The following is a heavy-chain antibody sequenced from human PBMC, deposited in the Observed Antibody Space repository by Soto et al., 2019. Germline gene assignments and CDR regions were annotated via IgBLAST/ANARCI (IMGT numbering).Heavy chain of an antibody. CDR1: GFTFSGYG. Sequence: PGGSLRLSCAASGFTFSGYGMHWVRQAPGKGLEWVAVISYDGSNKYYADSVKGRFTISRDNSKNTLYLQMNSLRAEDTAVYYCAKALYNVLVIPPSDYYYYGMDVWGQGTTVTVSS. J-gene: IGHJ6*02. CDR3: AKALYNVLVIPPSDYYYYGMDV. D-gene: IGHD3-22*01. V-gene: IGHV3-30*18. CDR2: ISYDGSNK.